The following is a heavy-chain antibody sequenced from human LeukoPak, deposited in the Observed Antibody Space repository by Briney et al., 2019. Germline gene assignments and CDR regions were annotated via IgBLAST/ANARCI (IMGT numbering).Heavy chain of an antibody. D-gene: IGHD6-19*01. Sequence: PGGSLRLSCAVSGFTFSSYSMTWVRQAPGKGLEWVSYISSTSSTVYYADSVKGRFTISRDNVKNSLYLQMNSLRAEDTAVYYCARERGRAVAGTWYFDYWGQGTLVTVSS. V-gene: IGHV3-48*01. J-gene: IGHJ4*02. CDR1: GFTFSSYS. CDR3: ARERGRAVAGTWYFDY. CDR2: ISSTSSTV.